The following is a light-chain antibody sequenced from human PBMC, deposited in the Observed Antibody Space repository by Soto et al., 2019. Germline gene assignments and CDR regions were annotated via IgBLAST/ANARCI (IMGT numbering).Light chain of an antibody. CDR3: HQSYSIPHT. V-gene: IGKV1-39*01. Sequence: DIQMTQSPSSLSASVGDRVTITCRASENITNYLSWYQQKPGKAPQLLMYATSSLESGVPSRFGGSGSGTGFTLTISSLQPEDFATYYCHQSYSIPHTFGGGTTVEIK. J-gene: IGKJ4*01. CDR2: ATS. CDR1: ENITNY.